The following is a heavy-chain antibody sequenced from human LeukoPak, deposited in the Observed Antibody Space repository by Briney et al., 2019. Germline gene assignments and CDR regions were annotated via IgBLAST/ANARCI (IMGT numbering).Heavy chain of an antibody. V-gene: IGHV3-23*01. CDR1: GFTFGTYG. CDR3: AKDRGY. CDR2: ISGSGDNT. J-gene: IGHJ4*02. Sequence: PGGSLRLSCAASGFTFGTYGMTWVRQAPGKGLEWVSGISGSGDNTYYADSVKGRFTISRDNSKNVLYLQMNSLRADDTAVYYCAKDRGYWGQGTLVTVSS.